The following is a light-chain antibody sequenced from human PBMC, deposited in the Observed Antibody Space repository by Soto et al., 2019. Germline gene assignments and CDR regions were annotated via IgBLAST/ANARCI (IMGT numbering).Light chain of an antibody. CDR3: QQYGSSPQIT. CDR2: GAS. J-gene: IGKJ5*01. Sequence: EVVMTQSPGTLSLSRGERATLSCKASERIYSAYLAWYQQRPGLPPRLVICGASNRATGIPDRFSGSGSGTEFTLTISRLETEDFAVYYCQQYGSSPQITFGQGTRLEIK. V-gene: IGKV3-20*01. CDR1: ERIYSAY.